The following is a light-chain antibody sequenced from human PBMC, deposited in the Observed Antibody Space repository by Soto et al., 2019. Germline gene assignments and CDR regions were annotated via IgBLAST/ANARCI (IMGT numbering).Light chain of an antibody. V-gene: IGKV1-5*03. CDR1: QSISSW. Sequence: IQMTQSPSTLSPSVGDRVTITCRASQSISSWLAWYQQKPGKAPKLLIYKASFLEGGVPSRFSGSGSGTEFTLTISSLQPDDFASYYCQHYDSFSATFGQGTRLESK. CDR3: QHYDSFSAT. J-gene: IGKJ5*01. CDR2: KAS.